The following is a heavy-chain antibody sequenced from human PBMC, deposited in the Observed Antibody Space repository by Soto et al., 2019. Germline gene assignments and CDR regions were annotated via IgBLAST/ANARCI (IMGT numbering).Heavy chain of an antibody. Sequence: ASVKVSCKASGYTFTSYAMHWVRQAPGQRLEWVGWINAGNGNTKYSQKFQGRVTITRDTSASTAYMELSSLRSEDTAVYYCARATGRDYDFWSGYYTEFDYWGQGTLVTVSS. V-gene: IGHV1-3*01. CDR2: INAGNGNT. J-gene: IGHJ4*02. CDR1: GYTFTSYA. D-gene: IGHD3-3*01. CDR3: ARATGRDYDFWSGYYTEFDY.